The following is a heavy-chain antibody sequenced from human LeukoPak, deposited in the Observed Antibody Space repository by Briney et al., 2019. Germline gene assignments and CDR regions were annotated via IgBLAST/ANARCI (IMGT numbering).Heavy chain of an antibody. J-gene: IGHJ4*02. CDR2: ISGSGST. V-gene: IGHV4-4*09. Sequence: SETLSLTCSVSGVSMNSHYLNWIRQPPGKVLEWIGFISGSGSTNYNPSRMSRVTMSLETSKRQFSLKLRSVTAADTAVYYCVVSPNQDFYDYWGQGTLVTVSS. CDR1: GVSMNSHY. CDR3: VVSPNQDFYDY.